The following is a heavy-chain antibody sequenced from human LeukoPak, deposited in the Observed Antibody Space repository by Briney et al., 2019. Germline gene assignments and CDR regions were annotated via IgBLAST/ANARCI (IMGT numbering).Heavy chain of an antibody. CDR3: AKDATVWFGELCWFDP. D-gene: IGHD3-10*01. CDR2: ISGSGGST. J-gene: IGHJ5*02. Sequence: GGTLRLSCAASGFTFSSYGMSWVRQAPGKGLEWVSAISGSGGSTYYADSVKGRFTISRDNSKNTLYLQMNSLRAEDTAVYYCAKDATVWFGELCWFDPWGQGTLVTVSS. CDR1: GFTFSSYG. V-gene: IGHV3-23*01.